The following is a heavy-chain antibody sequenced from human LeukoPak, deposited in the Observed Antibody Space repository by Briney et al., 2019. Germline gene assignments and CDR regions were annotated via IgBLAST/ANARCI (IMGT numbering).Heavy chain of an antibody. Sequence: GSLRLSCAASGFTFSSYAMSWVRQPPGKGLEWIGSIYYSGSTYYNPSLKSRVTISVDTSKNQFSLKLSSVTAADTAVYYCARHAMRDAFDIWGQGTMVTVSS. CDR2: IYYSGST. J-gene: IGHJ3*02. CDR3: ARHAMRDAFDI. V-gene: IGHV4-39*01. CDR1: GFTFSSYA.